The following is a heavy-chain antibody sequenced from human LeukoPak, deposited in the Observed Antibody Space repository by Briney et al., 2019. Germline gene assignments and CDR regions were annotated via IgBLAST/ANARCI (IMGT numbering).Heavy chain of an antibody. J-gene: IGHJ4*02. V-gene: IGHV4-39*01. Sequence: PSETPSLTCTVSGGSISSSSYYWGWIRQPPGKGLEWIGTIYYSGSTYYNPSLKSRVTISVDTSKNQFSLKLSSVTAADTAVYYCSRHLPYSFGYCDYWGQGTLVTVSS. CDR1: GGSISSSSYY. CDR3: SRHLPYSFGYCDY. CDR2: IYYSGST. D-gene: IGHD5-18*01.